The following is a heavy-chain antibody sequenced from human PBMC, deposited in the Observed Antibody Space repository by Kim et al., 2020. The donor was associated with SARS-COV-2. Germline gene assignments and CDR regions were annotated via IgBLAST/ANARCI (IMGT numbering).Heavy chain of an antibody. D-gene: IGHD4-17*01. CDR3: AREHGDYGGGDY. Sequence: ASVKVSCKASGYTFTSYAMHWVRQAPGQRLEWMGWINAGNGNTKYSQKFQGRVTITRDTSASTAYMELSSLRSEDTAVYYCAREHGDYGGGDYWGQGTLVTVSS. CDR1: GYTFTSYA. J-gene: IGHJ4*02. V-gene: IGHV1-3*01. CDR2: INAGNGNT.